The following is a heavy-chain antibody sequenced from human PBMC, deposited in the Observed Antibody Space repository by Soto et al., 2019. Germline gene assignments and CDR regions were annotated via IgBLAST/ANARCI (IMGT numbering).Heavy chain of an antibody. D-gene: IGHD3-22*01. Sequence: GGSLRLSCTASGFTFSNYWMTWVRQAPGKGLEWVANIKQDGSEKYYVDSVKGRFTISRDNAKNSLYLQMNSLRAEDTAVYFCARGDYYDTSGPFSDAFDIWGQGTMVTVSS. V-gene: IGHV3-7*04. CDR3: ARGDYYDTSGPFSDAFDI. CDR2: IKQDGSEK. J-gene: IGHJ3*02. CDR1: GFTFSNYW.